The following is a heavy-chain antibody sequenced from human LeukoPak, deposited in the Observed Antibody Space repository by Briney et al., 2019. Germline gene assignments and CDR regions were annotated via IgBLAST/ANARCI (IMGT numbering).Heavy chain of an antibody. CDR1: GYTFTAHY. CDR3: VSELGGSYYFHY. Sequence: GASVKVSCKASGYTFTAHYMHWVRQAPGQGLEWMGWINGNSGGSKYAQKSQGRVTMTRDTSITTAYMELSSLTSDDAAVYYCVSELGGSYYFHYWGQGTLVTVSS. V-gene: IGHV1-2*02. J-gene: IGHJ4*02. CDR2: INGNSGGS. D-gene: IGHD7-27*01.